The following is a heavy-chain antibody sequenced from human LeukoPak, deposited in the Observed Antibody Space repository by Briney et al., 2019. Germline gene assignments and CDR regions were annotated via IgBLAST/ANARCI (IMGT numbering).Heavy chain of an antibody. V-gene: IGHV4-34*01. D-gene: IGHD3-10*01. CDR1: GGSFSSYS. CDR3: ARGYYPPRWYFDL. J-gene: IGHJ2*01. Sequence: SETLSLTCALSGGSFSSYSWSWTWIRQTPEKELEWIGEIIEKGNANYNPSLKSRVTIDLDTSKNQFSLKLTSMTAADTAMYYCARGYYPPRWYFDLWGRGTLVTVS. CDR2: IIEKGNA.